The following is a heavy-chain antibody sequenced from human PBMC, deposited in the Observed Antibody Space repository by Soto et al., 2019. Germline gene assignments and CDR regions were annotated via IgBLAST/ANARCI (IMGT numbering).Heavy chain of an antibody. J-gene: IGHJ4*02. CDR1: GLTFSNYG. CDR2: IDGTGDST. V-gene: IGHV3-23*01. Sequence: EVQLLASGGGLVQPGRSLRLSCAASGLTFSNYGMKWVRQAPGKGLEWVSGIDGTGDSTYYADSVKGRFTISRDNSKNTLYMQMNSLRAEDTAIDYGDGGLDYWGQGTLVTVSS. CDR3: DGGLDY.